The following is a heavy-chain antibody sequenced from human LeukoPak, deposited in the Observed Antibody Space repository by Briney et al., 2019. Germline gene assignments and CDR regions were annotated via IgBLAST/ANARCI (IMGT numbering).Heavy chain of an antibody. CDR1: GFTFSSYA. Sequence: GGSLRLSCAASGFTFSSYAMHWVRQAPGKGLEWVAVISYDGSNKYYADSVKGRFTISRDNSKNTLYLQMNSLRAEDTAVYYCASAHLDIAVALSWGMDVWGKGTTVTVSS. D-gene: IGHD6-19*01. J-gene: IGHJ6*03. CDR2: ISYDGSNK. V-gene: IGHV3-30-3*01. CDR3: ASAHLDIAVALSWGMDV.